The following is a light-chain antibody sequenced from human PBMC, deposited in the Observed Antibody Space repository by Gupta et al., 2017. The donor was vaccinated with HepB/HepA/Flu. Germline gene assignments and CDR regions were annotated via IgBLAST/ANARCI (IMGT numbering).Light chain of an antibody. CDR1: SGSVSATYF. V-gene: IGLV8-61*01. CDR2: NTN. Sequence: QSVVTQEPSFSVSPGQTVTLTCGLRSGSVSATYFPSWYQQTPGQAPRILIYNTNRRSSGVPGRFAGSILGNKAALTITGAQAEDESYYHCMLYIGNGIVVIGGGTKLTVL. J-gene: IGLJ2*01. CDR3: MLYIGNGIVV.